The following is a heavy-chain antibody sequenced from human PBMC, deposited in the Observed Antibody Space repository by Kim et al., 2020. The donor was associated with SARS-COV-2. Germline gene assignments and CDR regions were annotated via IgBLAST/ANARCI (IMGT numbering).Heavy chain of an antibody. J-gene: IGHJ4*02. V-gene: IGHV3-53*01. D-gene: IGHD3-16*01. Sequence: ADSVKGRFTISRDNSTNTLYLQMNSLRAEDTAVYYCARPHSSTISWGFDYWGQGTLVTVSS. CDR3: ARPHSSTISWGFDY.